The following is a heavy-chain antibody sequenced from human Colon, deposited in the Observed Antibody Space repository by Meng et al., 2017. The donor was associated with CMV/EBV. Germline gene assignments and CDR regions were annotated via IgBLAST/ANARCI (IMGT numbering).Heavy chain of an antibody. Sequence: GESLKISCAASGFTFSSYWMSWVRQAPGKGLEWVSYISSSGSTIYYADSVKGRFTISRDNAKNSLYLQMNSLRAEDTAVYYCARWRGGTHDYWGQGTLVTVSS. J-gene: IGHJ4*02. CDR2: ISSSGSTI. CDR3: ARWRGGTHDY. D-gene: IGHD1-1*01. V-gene: IGHV3-48*04. CDR1: GFTFSSYW.